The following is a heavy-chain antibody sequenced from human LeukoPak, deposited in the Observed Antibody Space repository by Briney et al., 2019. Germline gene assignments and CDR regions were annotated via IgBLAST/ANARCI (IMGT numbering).Heavy chain of an antibody. J-gene: IGHJ5*02. CDR2: MNPNSGNT. V-gene: IGHV1-8*01. Sequence: ASVKVSCKASGYTFTSYDINWVRQATGQGLEWMGWMNPNSGNTGYAQKFQGRVTMTRNTSISTAYMELSSLRSEDTAVYYCARVNVVVVAATLVNWFDPWGQGTLVTVSS. D-gene: IGHD2-15*01. CDR1: GYTFTSYD. CDR3: ARVNVVVVAATLVNWFDP.